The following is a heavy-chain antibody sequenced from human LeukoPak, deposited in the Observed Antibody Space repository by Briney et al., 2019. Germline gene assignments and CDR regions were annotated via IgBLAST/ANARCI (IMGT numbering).Heavy chain of an antibody. V-gene: IGHV3-21*01. J-gene: IGHJ5*02. Sequence: RGSLRLSCAASGFTFSSYSMNWVRQAPGKGLEWVSSISSSSSYIYYADSVKGRFTISRDNAKNSLYLQMNSLRAEDTAVYYCAGAYLFVYNWFDPWGQGTLVTVSS. CDR2: ISSSSSYI. CDR3: AGAYLFVYNWFDP. CDR1: GFTFSSYS. D-gene: IGHD3-10*02.